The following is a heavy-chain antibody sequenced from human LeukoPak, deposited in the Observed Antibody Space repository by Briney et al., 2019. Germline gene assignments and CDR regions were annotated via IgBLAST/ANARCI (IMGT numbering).Heavy chain of an antibody. V-gene: IGHV1-3*01. J-gene: IGHJ4*02. CDR1: GYTFTSYA. CDR2: INAGNGNT. Sequence: GVSVKVSCKASGYTFTSYAMHWVRQAPGQRLEWMGWINAGNGNTKYSQKFQGRVTITRDTSASTAYMELSSLRSEDTAVYYCARVGYSYGYTYLDYWGQGTLVTVSS. CDR3: ARVGYSYGYTYLDY. D-gene: IGHD5-18*01.